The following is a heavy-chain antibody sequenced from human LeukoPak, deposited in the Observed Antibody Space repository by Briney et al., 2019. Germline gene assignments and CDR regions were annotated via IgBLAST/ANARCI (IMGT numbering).Heavy chain of an antibody. Sequence: SETLSLTCAVFGGSFSGYYWSWIRQPPGKGLEWIGEINHSGSTIYNPSFKSRVTISVDTSKNQFSLKLSSVTAADTAVYYCARGGYGDYINWFDPWGQGTLVTVSS. J-gene: IGHJ5*02. CDR3: ARGGYGDYINWFDP. CDR2: INHSGST. CDR1: GGSFSGYY. D-gene: IGHD4-17*01. V-gene: IGHV4-34*01.